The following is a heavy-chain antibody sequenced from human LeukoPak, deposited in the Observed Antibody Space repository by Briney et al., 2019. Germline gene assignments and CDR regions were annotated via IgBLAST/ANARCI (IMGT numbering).Heavy chain of an antibody. Sequence: SETLSLTCTVSGGSISSYYWSWIRQPAGKGLEWIGRIYNSGSTTYNPSLKSRVTMSVDTSKNQFSLKLSSVTAADTAVYYCARLVVRGVRNWFDPWGQGTLVTVSS. V-gene: IGHV4-4*07. CDR2: IYNSGST. D-gene: IGHD3-10*01. CDR1: GGSISSYY. J-gene: IGHJ5*02. CDR3: ARLVVRGVRNWFDP.